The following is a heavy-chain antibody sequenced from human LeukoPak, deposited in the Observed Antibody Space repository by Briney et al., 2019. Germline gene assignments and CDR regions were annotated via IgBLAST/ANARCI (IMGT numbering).Heavy chain of an antibody. V-gene: IGHV4-59*12. Sequence: NPSETLSLTCTVSGGSISSYYWNWIRQPPGKGLEWIGYIYYTGSTSYNPSLKSRVTISVDASKNQFSLKLSSVTAADTAVYYCARDRYYGSGKIDYWGQGTLVTVSS. CDR1: GGSISSYY. CDR3: ARDRYYGSGKIDY. D-gene: IGHD3-10*01. J-gene: IGHJ4*02. CDR2: IYYTGST.